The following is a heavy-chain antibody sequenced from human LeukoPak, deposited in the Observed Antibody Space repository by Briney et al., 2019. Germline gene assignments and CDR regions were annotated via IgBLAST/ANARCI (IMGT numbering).Heavy chain of an antibody. V-gene: IGHV3-53*01. CDR3: ARIISGSFDY. D-gene: IGHD1-26*01. CDR2: ILNDGAT. CDR1: GFTFSSYW. J-gene: IGHJ4*02. Sequence: GGSLRLSCAASGFTFSSYWMSWVRQAPGKGLEWVSVILNDGATYYADSVKGRFTISRDTSKNTVYLQMDSLRAEDTAVYYCARIISGSFDYWGQGTLVTVSS.